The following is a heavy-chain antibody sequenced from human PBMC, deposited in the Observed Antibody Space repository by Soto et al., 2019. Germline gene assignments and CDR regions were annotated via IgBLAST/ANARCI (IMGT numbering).Heavy chain of an antibody. CDR3: AHRQTYCGGNCYSGFDY. Sequence: QITLKESGPTLVKPTQTLTLTCTFSGFSLSTSGVGVGWIRQPPGKALEWLALIYWDDDKRYSPSLKSRLTITKDTSKNPVVLTMTNRDPVDTATYYCAHRQTYCGGNCYSGFDYWGQGTLVTVSS. J-gene: IGHJ4*02. D-gene: IGHD2-21*02. CDR2: IYWDDDK. CDR1: GFSLSTSGVG. V-gene: IGHV2-5*02.